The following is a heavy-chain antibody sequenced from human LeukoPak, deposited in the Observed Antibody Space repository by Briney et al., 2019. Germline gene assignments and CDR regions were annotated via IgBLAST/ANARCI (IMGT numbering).Heavy chain of an antibody. D-gene: IGHD6-19*01. CDR1: GFTFSGSA. V-gene: IGHV3-73*01. Sequence: PGGSLRLSCAASGFTFSGSAMHWVRQASGKGLEWVGRIRSKANSYATAYAASVKGRFTISRGDSKNTAYLQMNSLKTEDTAVYYCTTIAVAGLVDYWGQGTLVTVSS. J-gene: IGHJ4*02. CDR3: TTIAVAGLVDY. CDR2: IRSKANSYAT.